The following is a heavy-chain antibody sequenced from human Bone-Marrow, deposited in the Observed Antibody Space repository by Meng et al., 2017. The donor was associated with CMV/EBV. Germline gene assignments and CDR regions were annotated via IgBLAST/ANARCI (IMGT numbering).Heavy chain of an antibody. CDR3: ARGDIVVVPAAIHYYYYGMDV. Sequence: ASVKVSCKASGYTLTSYDINWVRQATGQGLEWMGWMNPNSGNTGYAQKFQGRVTMTRNTSISTAYMELSSLRSEDTAVYYCARGDIVVVPAAIHYYYYGMDVWGQGTTVTVSS. J-gene: IGHJ6*02. CDR2: MNPNSGNT. D-gene: IGHD2-2*02. V-gene: IGHV1-8*01. CDR1: GYTLTSYD.